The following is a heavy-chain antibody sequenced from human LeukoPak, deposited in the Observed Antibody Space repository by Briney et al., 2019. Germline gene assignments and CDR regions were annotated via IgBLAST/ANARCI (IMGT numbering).Heavy chain of an antibody. J-gene: IGHJ3*02. V-gene: IGHV4-59*08. CDR3: ARQGYDILTGYIDAFDI. D-gene: IGHD3-9*01. Sequence: SETLSLTCTVSGGSISSYYWSWIRQPPGKGLEWIGYISYSGSTNYNPSLKSRVTISIDTSKNQFSLKLRSVTPADTAIYYCARQGYDILTGYIDAFDIWGQGTMVTVSS. CDR2: ISYSGST. CDR1: GGSISSYY.